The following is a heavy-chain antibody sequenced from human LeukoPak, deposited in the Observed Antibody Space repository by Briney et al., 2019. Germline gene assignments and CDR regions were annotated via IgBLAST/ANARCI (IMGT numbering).Heavy chain of an antibody. CDR2: ISSSSTI. CDR1: GFTFSSYS. CDR3: GRDNFDY. Sequence: PGGSLRLSCAASGFTFSSYSMNWVRQAPGKGLEWVSYISSSSTIYYADSVKGRFTISRDNAKNSLYLQMNSLRAEDTAVYYCGRDNFDYWGQGTLVTVSS. V-gene: IGHV3-48*01. J-gene: IGHJ4*02. D-gene: IGHD3-10*01.